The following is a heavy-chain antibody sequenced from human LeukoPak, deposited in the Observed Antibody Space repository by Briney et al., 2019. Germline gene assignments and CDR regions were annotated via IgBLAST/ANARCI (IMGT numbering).Heavy chain of an antibody. CDR2: IYYSGST. J-gene: IGHJ5*02. V-gene: IGHV4-59*08. CDR3: ARHRVIGSGGPNWFDP. CDR1: GGSISSYY. Sequence: SETLSLTCTVSGGSISSYYWSWIRQPPGKGLEWIGYIYYSGSTNYNPSLKSRVTISVDTSKNQFSLKLSSVTAADTAVYYCARHRVIGSGGPNWFDPWGQGTLVTVSS. D-gene: IGHD3-10*01.